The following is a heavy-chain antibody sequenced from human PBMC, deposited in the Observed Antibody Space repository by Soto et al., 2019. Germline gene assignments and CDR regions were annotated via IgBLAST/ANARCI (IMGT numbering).Heavy chain of an antibody. CDR3: ARDAPPPELRFLEWHNYDYNGMDV. V-gene: IGHV1-18*01. D-gene: IGHD3-3*01. J-gene: IGHJ6*02. CDR2: ISCYNGKT. Sequence: QVQVVQSGDEVKETGASVRVSCKTSGYSFTAYGISWVRQAPGQGLEWMGWISCYNGKTKYAQKVQGRVTMTTDTSTSTAYMEVRSLRFDDKAIYYCARDAPPPELRFLEWHNYDYNGMDVLGQGTTVTVSS. CDR1: GYSFTAYG.